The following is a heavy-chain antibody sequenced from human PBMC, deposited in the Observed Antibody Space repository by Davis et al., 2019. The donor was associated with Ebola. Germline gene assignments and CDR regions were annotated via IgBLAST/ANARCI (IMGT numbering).Heavy chain of an antibody. CDR1: GFTFSSYG. V-gene: IGHV3-33*01. CDR2: IWYDGSNK. CDR3: ASSGTYYYDSSGYYPHHYYFDY. J-gene: IGHJ4*02. D-gene: IGHD3-22*01. Sequence: GGSLRLSCAASGFTFSSYGMHWVRQAPGKGLEWVAVIWYDGSNKYYADSVKGRFTISRDNSKNTLYLQMNSLRDEDTAVYYCASSGTYYYDSSGYYPHHYYFDYWGQGTLVTVSS.